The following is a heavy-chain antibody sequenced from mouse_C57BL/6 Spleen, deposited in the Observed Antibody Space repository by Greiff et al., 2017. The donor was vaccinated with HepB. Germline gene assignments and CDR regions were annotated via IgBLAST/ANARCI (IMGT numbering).Heavy chain of an antibody. Sequence: EVKLQESGPGLVKPSQSLSLTCSVTGYSITSGYYWNWIRQFPGNKLEWMGYISYDGNNNYNPSLKNRISITRDTSNNQFFLKLNSVTTEDTATYYCARELWYFDVWGTGTTVTVSS. CDR1: GYSITSGYY. J-gene: IGHJ1*03. CDR3: ARELWYFDV. CDR2: ISYDGNN. V-gene: IGHV3-6*01.